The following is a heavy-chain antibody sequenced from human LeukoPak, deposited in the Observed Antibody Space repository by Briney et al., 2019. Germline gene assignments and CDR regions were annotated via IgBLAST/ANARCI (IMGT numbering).Heavy chain of an antibody. CDR2: IRYDGSNK. D-gene: IGHD4-17*01. V-gene: IGHV3-30*02. CDR1: GFTFSSYG. CDR3: AKDCGDYDSVGFDY. Sequence: GGSLRLSCAASGFTFSSYGMHWVRQAPGKGLEWVAFIRYDGSNKYYADSVKGRFTISRDNSKNTLYLQMSSLRAEDTAVYYCAKDCGDYDSVGFDYWGQGTLVTVSS. J-gene: IGHJ4*02.